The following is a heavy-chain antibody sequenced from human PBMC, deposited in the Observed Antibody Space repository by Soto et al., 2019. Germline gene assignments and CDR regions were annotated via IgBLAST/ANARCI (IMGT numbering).Heavy chain of an antibody. CDR3: ARDRGPNYDYVWGSYRHYYYYGMDV. D-gene: IGHD3-16*02. J-gene: IGHJ6*02. V-gene: IGHV4-31*03. CDR2: IYYSGST. Sequence: SETLSRTCTVSGGSSSSGGYYWSWIRQHPGKGLEWIGYIYYSGSTYYNPSLKSRVTISVDTSKNQFSLKLSSVTAADTAVYYCARDRGPNYDYVWGSYRHYYYYGMDVWGQGTTVTGSS. CDR1: GGSSSSGGYY.